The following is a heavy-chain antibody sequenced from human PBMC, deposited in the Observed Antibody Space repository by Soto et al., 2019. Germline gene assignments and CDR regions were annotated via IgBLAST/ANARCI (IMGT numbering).Heavy chain of an antibody. V-gene: IGHV3-53*02. J-gene: IGHJ6*02. CDR1: GFTVSANY. Sequence: EVQLVETGGALIQPGGSLRLSCTASGFTVSANYMSWVRQAPGKGLEWVSVIFYDGSTSYADSVKGRFTISRDKSKNTVYLQMSGLRAEDTAVYYCARDYTFYSYYGMDVWGQGTTVTVSS. CDR3: ARDYTFYSYYGMDV. CDR2: IFYDGST.